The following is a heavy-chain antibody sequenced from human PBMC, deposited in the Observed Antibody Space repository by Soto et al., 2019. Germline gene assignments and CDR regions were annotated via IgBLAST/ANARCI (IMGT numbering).Heavy chain of an antibody. CDR3: TKDRAGSGSYGFDY. Sequence: SLKLSSASCRFRFYICFITLVRPAPGSGMEWVSTLSGSGGRPYYADSVKGRFTISRDNSRNILYLQMNTLKAEDTAIYYCTKDRAGSGSYGFDYWGQGDLVT. D-gene: IGHD1-26*01. V-gene: IGHV3-23*01. CDR2: LSGSGGRP. J-gene: IGHJ4*02. CDR1: RFRFYICF.